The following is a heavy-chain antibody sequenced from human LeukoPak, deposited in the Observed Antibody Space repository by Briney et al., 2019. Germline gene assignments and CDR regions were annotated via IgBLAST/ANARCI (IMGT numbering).Heavy chain of an antibody. CDR3: ARESTKYYGDPFDY. Sequence: ASVKVSCKASGYIFTSYAMHWVRQAPGQRLEWMGWINAGNGNTKYSQKFQGRVTITRDTSASTAYMELSSLRSEDTAVYYCARESTKYYGDPFDYWGQGTLVTVSS. D-gene: IGHD4-17*01. V-gene: IGHV1-3*01. J-gene: IGHJ4*02. CDR1: GYIFTSYA. CDR2: INAGNGNT.